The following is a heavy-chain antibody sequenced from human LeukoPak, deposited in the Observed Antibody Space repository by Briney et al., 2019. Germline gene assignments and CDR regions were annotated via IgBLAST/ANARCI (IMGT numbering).Heavy chain of an antibody. J-gene: IGHJ4*02. CDR3: ASGTLYDYVWGSYLLDY. D-gene: IGHD3-16*02. CDR2: IWYDGSNK. V-gene: IGHV3-33*01. Sequence: GGSLRLSCAASGFTFSSYGMHWVRQAPGKGLEWVAVIWYDGSNKYYADSVKGRFTISRDNSKNTLYLQMNSLRAEDTAVYYCASGTLYDYVWGSYLLDYWGQGTLVTVSS. CDR1: GFTFSSYG.